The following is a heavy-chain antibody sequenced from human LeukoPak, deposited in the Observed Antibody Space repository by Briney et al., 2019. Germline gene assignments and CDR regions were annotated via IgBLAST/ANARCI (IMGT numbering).Heavy chain of an antibody. CDR3: ARSDYYDSSGYVV. CDR2: IYYSGST. Sequence: SETLSLTCTVSGGSISSGGYYWSWIRQRPGKGLEWLGYIYYSGSTYYNPSLKSRVTISVDTSKNQFSLKLSSVTAADTAVYYCARSDYYDSSGYVVWGQGTLVTVSS. J-gene: IGHJ4*02. CDR1: GGSISSGGYY. D-gene: IGHD3-22*01. V-gene: IGHV4-31*03.